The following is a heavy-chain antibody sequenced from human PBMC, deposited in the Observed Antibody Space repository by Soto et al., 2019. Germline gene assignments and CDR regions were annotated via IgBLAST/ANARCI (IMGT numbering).Heavy chain of an antibody. CDR3: AREGYSGYDYYYYGMDV. Sequence: ASVKVSCKASGGTFSSYAISWVRQAPGQGLEWMGGIIPIFGTANYAQKFQGRVTITADESTSTAYMELSSLRSEDTAVYYCAREGYSGYDYYYYGMDVWGQGTTVTVSS. CDR1: GGTFSSYA. J-gene: IGHJ6*02. V-gene: IGHV1-69*13. CDR2: IIPIFGTA. D-gene: IGHD5-12*01.